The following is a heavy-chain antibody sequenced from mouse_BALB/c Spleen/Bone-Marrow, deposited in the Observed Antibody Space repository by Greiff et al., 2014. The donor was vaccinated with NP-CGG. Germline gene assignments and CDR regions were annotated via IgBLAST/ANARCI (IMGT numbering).Heavy chain of an antibody. V-gene: IGHV5-6-5*01. CDR2: ISSGGST. CDR1: GFTFSSYA. Sequence: VQLVESGGGLVKPGGSLKLSCAASGFTFSSYAMSWVRQTPEKRLEWVASISSGGSTYYLDSVKGRFTISRDNARNILYLQMSSLRSEDTAMYYCARGGGYDYGHYYAMDYWGQGTSVTVSS. D-gene: IGHD2-4*01. CDR3: ARGGGYDYGHYYAMDY. J-gene: IGHJ4*01.